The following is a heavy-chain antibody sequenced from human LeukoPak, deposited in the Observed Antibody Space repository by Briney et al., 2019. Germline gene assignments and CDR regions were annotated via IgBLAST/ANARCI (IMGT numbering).Heavy chain of an antibody. D-gene: IGHD2-2*01. V-gene: IGHV4-34*01. Sequence: SETLSLTCAVYGGSFSGYYWSWIRQPPGKGLEWIGEINHSGSTSYNPSLKSRVTISVDTSKNQFSLKLSSVTAADTAVYYCARRYCSSTSCFRRRNWFDPWGQGTLATVSS. CDR1: GGSFSGYY. J-gene: IGHJ5*02. CDR3: ARRYCSSTSCFRRRNWFDP. CDR2: INHSGST.